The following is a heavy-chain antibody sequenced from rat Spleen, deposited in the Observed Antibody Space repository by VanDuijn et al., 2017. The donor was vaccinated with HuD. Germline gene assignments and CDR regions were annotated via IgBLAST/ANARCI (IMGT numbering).Heavy chain of an antibody. CDR1: GFTFSNYD. J-gene: IGHJ2*01. V-gene: IGHV5S23*01. CDR3: ARRHWGDY. Sequence: EVQLVESGGGLVRPGRSLKLSCAASGFTFSNYDMAWVRQAPTKGLEWVAAISTGGGNTYYRDSVKGRFTISRDNAKSTLYLQMDSLRSEDTATYYCARRHWGDYWGQGVMVTVSS. CDR2: ISTGGGNT. D-gene: IGHD5-1*01.